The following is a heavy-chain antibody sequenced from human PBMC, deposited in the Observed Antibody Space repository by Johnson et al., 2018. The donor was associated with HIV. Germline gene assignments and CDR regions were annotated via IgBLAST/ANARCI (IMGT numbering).Heavy chain of an antibody. V-gene: IGHV3-73*01. D-gene: IGHD1-26*01. J-gene: IGHJ3*02. CDR1: GFTFSGSA. Sequence: VQVVESGGGLVQPGGSLKLSCAASGFTFSGSAMHWVRQASGKGLEWVGRIRSKANSYATAYAASVKGRFTISRDDSKNTAYLQMNSLKTEDTAVYYCTSWGAGADAFDIWGQGTMVTVSS. CDR2: IRSKANSYAT. CDR3: TSWGAGADAFDI.